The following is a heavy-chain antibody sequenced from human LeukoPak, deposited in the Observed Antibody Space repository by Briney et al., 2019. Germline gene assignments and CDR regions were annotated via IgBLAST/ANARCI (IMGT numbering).Heavy chain of an antibody. Sequence: SETLSLACTVSGGSISSGDYSWSWIRQPPGKGLEWIGYIYYSGSTYYNPSLKSRVTISVDTSKNQFSLKLSSVTAADTAVYYCARFRRVGYGDYGAWFDPWGQGTLVTVSS. V-gene: IGHV4-30-4*01. CDR2: IYYSGST. CDR3: ARFRRVGYGDYGAWFDP. CDR1: GGSISSGDYS. J-gene: IGHJ5*02. D-gene: IGHD4-17*01.